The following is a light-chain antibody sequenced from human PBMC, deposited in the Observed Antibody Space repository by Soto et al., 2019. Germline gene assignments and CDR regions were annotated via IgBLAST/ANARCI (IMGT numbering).Light chain of an antibody. Sequence: QAVLTQPASVSGSPGQSITISCTGTNSDIGSYNLVSWYQQLPGKAPQLLIYDVTNRPSGVSNRFSGSKSGNTASLTISGLQAEDEADYYCSSYTGSSTWVFGGGTKLTVL. V-gene: IGLV2-14*02. CDR3: SSYTGSSTWV. J-gene: IGLJ3*02. CDR1: NSDIGSYNL. CDR2: DVT.